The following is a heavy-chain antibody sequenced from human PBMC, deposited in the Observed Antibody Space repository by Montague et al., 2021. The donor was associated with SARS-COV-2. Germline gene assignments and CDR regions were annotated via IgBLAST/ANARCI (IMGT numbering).Heavy chain of an antibody. D-gene: IGHD3-10*01. Sequence: SLRLSCAASGFTFSDYKMNWVRQAPGKGLEWVSSISRSSAYIYYADSVKGRFTISRDNAKNSLYLQMNSLRVEDTAVYCCARDKITLVRGLIVRRLDSWGQGTLVTVSS. CDR2: ISRSSAYI. V-gene: IGHV3-21*04. CDR3: ARDKITLVRGLIVRRLDS. CDR1: GFTFSDYK. J-gene: IGHJ4*02.